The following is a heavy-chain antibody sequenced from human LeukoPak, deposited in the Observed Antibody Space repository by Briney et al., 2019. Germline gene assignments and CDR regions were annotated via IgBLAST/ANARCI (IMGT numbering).Heavy chain of an antibody. D-gene: IGHD2-15*01. V-gene: IGHV1-2*02. CDR2: INPNRGGT. CDR3: AREGRGWAFDI. Sequence: ASVKVSCKASGYTFTGYYIHWVRQAPGQGLEXMGWINPNRGGTNYAQKFQGRVTMTRDTSISTAYMELSRLRSDDTAVYYCAREGRGWAFDIWGQGTMVTVSS. CDR1: GYTFTGYY. J-gene: IGHJ3*02.